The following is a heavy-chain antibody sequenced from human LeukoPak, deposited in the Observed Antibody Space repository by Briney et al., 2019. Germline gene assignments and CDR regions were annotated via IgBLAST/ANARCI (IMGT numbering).Heavy chain of an antibody. Sequence: PSGTLSLTCTVSGDSISSSSYYWGWIRQPPGKGLEWIGSISYSGSSYYIPSLESRVTISVDTSKNQFSLRLSSVTAADTAVYYCARHGIPAAGTLGYFGYWGQGTLVTVSS. D-gene: IGHD6-13*01. J-gene: IGHJ4*02. CDR2: ISYSGSS. CDR3: ARHGIPAAGTLGYFGY. V-gene: IGHV4-39*01. CDR1: GDSISSSSYY.